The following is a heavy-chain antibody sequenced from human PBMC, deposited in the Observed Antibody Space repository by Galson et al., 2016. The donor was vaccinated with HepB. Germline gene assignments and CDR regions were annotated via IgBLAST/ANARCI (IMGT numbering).Heavy chain of an antibody. V-gene: IGHV3-23*01. CDR2: ITRSGGDT. J-gene: IGHJ4*02. CDR1: GFTFNTFS. D-gene: IGHD2-15*01. CDR3: AKLYCGGGSCYPRPSYFDF. Sequence: SLRLSCAASGFTFNTFSMNWVRQAPGKGLEWVSSITRSGGDTYYADSVKGRFTISRDNSRNTLYLQMNSLRPEDTALYYCAKLYCGGGSCYPRPSYFDFWGQGILVTVSS.